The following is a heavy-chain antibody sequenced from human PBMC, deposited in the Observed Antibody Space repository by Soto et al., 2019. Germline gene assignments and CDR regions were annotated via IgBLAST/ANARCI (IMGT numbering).Heavy chain of an antibody. D-gene: IGHD3-10*01. Sequence: PSETLSLTCTVSGGSISSDGNYWSWIRQHPGKGLEWIGYIYYSGSTNYNPSLKSRVTISVDTSKNQFSLKLSSVTAADTAVYYCARLPSDEGSGSYYRENNWFDPWGQGTLVTVSS. CDR1: GGSISSDGNY. V-gene: IGHV4-61*08. CDR3: ARLPSDEGSGSYYRENNWFDP. J-gene: IGHJ5*02. CDR2: IYYSGST.